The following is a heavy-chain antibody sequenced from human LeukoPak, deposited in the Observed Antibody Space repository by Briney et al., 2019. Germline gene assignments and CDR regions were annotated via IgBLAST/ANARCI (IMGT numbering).Heavy chain of an antibody. CDR3: AGSYGDYVPPYNDAFDI. CDR2: INPSGGST. D-gene: IGHD4-17*01. Sequence: GASVKVSCKASGYTFTSYYMHWVRQAPGQGLEWMGIINPSGGSTSYAQKFQGRVTMTRDTSTSTVYMGLSSLRSEDTAVYYCAGSYGDYVPPYNDAFDIWGQGTMVTVSS. J-gene: IGHJ3*02. V-gene: IGHV1-46*01. CDR1: GYTFTSYY.